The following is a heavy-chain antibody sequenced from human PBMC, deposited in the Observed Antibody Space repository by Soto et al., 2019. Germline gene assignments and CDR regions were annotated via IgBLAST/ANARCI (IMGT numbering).Heavy chain of an antibody. CDR1: GASIITQNY. CDR2: IHHSGNT. V-gene: IGHV4-4*02. CDR3: THSTGWYYLDY. J-gene: IGHJ4*02. D-gene: IGHD2-15*01. Sequence: QVQLQESGPGLVEPSGTLSLTCAVSGASIITQNYYNWVRQSPWKGLEWIGEIHHSGNTNFSPSLKSRVTLFVDTSKNQVSLRLSSVTAADTAIYYCTHSTGWYYLDYWGQGALVTVS.